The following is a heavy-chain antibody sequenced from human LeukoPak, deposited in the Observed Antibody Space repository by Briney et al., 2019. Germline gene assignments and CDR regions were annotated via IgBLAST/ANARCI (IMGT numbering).Heavy chain of an antibody. CDR1: GFTFGDYA. CDR3: ARDFWSGYSDY. Sequence: AGGSLRLSCTASGFTFGDYAMSWVRQAPGKGLEWVANIKQDGSEKYYVDSVKGRFTISRDNAKNSLYLQMNSLRAEDTAVYYCARDFWSGYSDYWGQGTLVTVSS. D-gene: IGHD3-3*01. V-gene: IGHV3-7*01. J-gene: IGHJ4*02. CDR2: IKQDGSEK.